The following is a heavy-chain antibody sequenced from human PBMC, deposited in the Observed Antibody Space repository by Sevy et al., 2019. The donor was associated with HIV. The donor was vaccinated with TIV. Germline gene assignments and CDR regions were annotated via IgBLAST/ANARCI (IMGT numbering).Heavy chain of an antibody. Sequence: GGSLRLSCAASGFDFSTYDMHWVRQAPGKGLEWVAFISFDGSDKWYGDSVKGRFTISRDNSKNTLYVQMNTLRDEDTAVYYCAKRERSYYDSSGNYDAFDVWGQGTSVTVS. CDR1: GFDFSTYD. D-gene: IGHD3-22*01. CDR2: ISFDGSDK. CDR3: AKRERSYYDSSGNYDAFDV. V-gene: IGHV3-33*03. J-gene: IGHJ3*01.